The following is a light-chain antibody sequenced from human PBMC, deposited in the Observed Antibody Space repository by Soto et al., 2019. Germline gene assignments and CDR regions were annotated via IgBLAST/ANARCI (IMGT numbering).Light chain of an antibody. CDR2: DAS. CDR3: QQRSNWPPIT. Sequence: EIVLTQSPATLSFSQGERATLSCRASQSVSSYLAWYQQKPGQAPRLLIYDASNRATGIPARFSGSGSGTDFTLTISSLEPEDFAVYYCQQRSNWPPITFGQGTRLEIK. V-gene: IGKV3-11*01. CDR1: QSVSSY. J-gene: IGKJ5*01.